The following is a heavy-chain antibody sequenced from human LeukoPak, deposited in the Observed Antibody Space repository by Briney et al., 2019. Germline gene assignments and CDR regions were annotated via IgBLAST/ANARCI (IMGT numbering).Heavy chain of an antibody. CDR2: IYSGGST. J-gene: IGHJ4*02. CDR1: GFTVSSNY. CDR3: ARGSGRSGWYVGYFDY. D-gene: IGHD6-19*01. Sequence: PGGSLRLSCAASGFTVSSNYMSWVRQAPGKGLEWVSVIYSGGSTYYADSVKGRFTISRDNSKNTLYLQMNSLRAEDTAVYYCARGSGRSGWYVGYFDYWGQGTLVTVSS. V-gene: IGHV3-53*01.